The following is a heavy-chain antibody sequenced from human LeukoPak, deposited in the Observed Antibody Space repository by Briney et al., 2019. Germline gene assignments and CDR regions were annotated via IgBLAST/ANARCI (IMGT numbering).Heavy chain of an antibody. CDR1: GGSISSSSYY. J-gene: IGHJ4*02. CDR3: AGQRIGGSCTFDY. Sequence: SETLSLTCTVSGGSISSSSYYWGWIRQPPGKGLEWIGSIYYSGSTYYNPSLKSRVTISVDTSKNQFSLKLSSVTAADTAVYYCAGQRIGGSCTFDYWGQGTLVTVSS. V-gene: IGHV4-39*01. CDR2: IYYSGST. D-gene: IGHD2-15*01.